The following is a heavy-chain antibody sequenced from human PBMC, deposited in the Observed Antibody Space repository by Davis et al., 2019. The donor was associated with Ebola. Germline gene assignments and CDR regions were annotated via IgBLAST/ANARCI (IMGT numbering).Heavy chain of an antibody. J-gene: IGHJ2*01. CDR1: GFTFDDYA. CDR3: AKVNYHDGRGYQLTPWYFDV. D-gene: IGHD3-22*01. Sequence: PGGSLRLSCAASGFTFDDYAMHWVRQAPGKGLEWVSGISWNSGSIGYADSVKGRFTISRDKPKNSLYLQMNSLRSEDTALYYCAKVNYHDGRGYQLTPWYFDVWGRGTVVTVSS. V-gene: IGHV3-9*01. CDR2: ISWNSGSI.